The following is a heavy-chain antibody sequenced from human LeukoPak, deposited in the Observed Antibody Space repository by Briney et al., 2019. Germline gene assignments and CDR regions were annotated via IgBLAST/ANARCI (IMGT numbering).Heavy chain of an antibody. J-gene: IGHJ4*02. Sequence: PGGSLRLSCAASGFTFSNYPMTWVRQAPGKGLEWVSAISGSGDSTKYADSVKGRFTASRDNSKNTLYLRMNSLRVEDTAAYYCAKDWRADYWGQGTLVTVSS. V-gene: IGHV3-23*01. CDR3: AKDWRADY. CDR2: ISGSGDST. CDR1: GFTFSNYP.